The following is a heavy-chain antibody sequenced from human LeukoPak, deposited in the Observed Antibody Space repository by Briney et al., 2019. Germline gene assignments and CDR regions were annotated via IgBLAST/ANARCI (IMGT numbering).Heavy chain of an antibody. V-gene: IGHV1-69*13. Sequence: SVKVSCKASGGTFSSYAISWVRQAPGQGLEWMGGIIPIFGTANYAQKFQGRVTITADESTSTAYMELSSLRSEDTAVYYCARASGVRGANYYYYMDVWGKGTKVTISS. CDR3: ARASGVRGANYYYYMDV. D-gene: IGHD3-10*02. J-gene: IGHJ6*03. CDR1: GGTFSSYA. CDR2: IIPIFGTA.